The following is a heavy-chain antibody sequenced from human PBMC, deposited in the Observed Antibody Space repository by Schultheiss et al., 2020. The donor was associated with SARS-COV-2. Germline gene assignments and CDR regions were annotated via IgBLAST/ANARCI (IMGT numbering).Heavy chain of an antibody. CDR2: IWYDGSNK. CDR1: GFTFSSYG. CDR3: ARGGGSSSSSWYRYYYYGMDV. V-gene: IGHV3-33*01. Sequence: GGSLRLSCAASGFTFSSYGMHWVRQAPGKGLEWVAVIWYDGSNKYYADSVKGRFTISRDNSKNTLYLQMNSLRAEDTAVYYCARGGGSSSSSWYRYYYYGMDVWGQGTTVTVSS. J-gene: IGHJ6*02. D-gene: IGHD6-13*01.